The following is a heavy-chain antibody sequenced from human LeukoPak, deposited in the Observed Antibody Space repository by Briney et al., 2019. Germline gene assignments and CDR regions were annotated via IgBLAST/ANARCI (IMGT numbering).Heavy chain of an antibody. CDR2: ISSRSDTI. CDR3: ARPHCSGATCYSRYFDD. Sequence: GGSLRLSCAASGFIFSSYSMTWVRQAPGKGLEWVSYISSRSDTIYYAASVKGRFTISRDNAKNSLYLQMNSLRAEDTAVYYCARPHCSGATCYSRYFDDWGQGTLVTVSS. CDR1: GFIFSSYS. V-gene: IGHV3-48*01. J-gene: IGHJ4*02. D-gene: IGHD2-15*01.